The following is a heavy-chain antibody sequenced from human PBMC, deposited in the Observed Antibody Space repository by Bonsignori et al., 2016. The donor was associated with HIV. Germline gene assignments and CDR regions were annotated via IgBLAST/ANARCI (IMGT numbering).Heavy chain of an antibody. J-gene: IGHJ4*02. D-gene: IGHD4-11*01. V-gene: IGHV4-34*01. CDR3: VRGPTTVTTGFLDF. CDR2: INHSGST. Sequence: WIRQPPGKGLEWVGEINHSGSTNYNPSLKSRVTISVDTSKSQFSLNLSSVTAADTAVYYCVRGPTTVTTGFLDFWGQGTLVTVSS.